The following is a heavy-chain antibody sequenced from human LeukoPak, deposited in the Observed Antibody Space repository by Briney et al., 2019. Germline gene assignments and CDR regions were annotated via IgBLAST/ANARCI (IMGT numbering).Heavy chain of an antibody. V-gene: IGHV6-1*01. CDR3: ARGSHTSTWF. J-gene: IGHJ4*02. CDR1: GDSVSSNSAA. Sequence: SQTLSLTCAISGDSVSSNSAAWSWIRQSPSRGLEWLGRTYYRSKWYYDYAVFVKSRITINADTSKNQLSLQLTSVTPEDTAVYYCARGSHTSTWFWGQGTLVTVSS. D-gene: IGHD6-13*01. CDR2: TYYRSKWYY.